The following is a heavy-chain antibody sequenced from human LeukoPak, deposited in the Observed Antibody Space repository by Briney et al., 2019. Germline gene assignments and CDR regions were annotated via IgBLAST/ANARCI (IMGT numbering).Heavy chain of an antibody. CDR3: ARRYDNSEYFTY. D-gene: IGHD3-22*01. CDR2: ISPGDSDT. J-gene: IGHJ4*02. Sequence: GESLKISWKGSGYTFTNYWIGWVRQLPGKGLEWRGIISPGDSDTRYSPSFQGQVTISANKSISPAYLQWSRLKASDTAMYYCARRYDNSEYFTYWGQGALVTVSS. V-gene: IGHV5-51*01. CDR1: GYTFTNYW.